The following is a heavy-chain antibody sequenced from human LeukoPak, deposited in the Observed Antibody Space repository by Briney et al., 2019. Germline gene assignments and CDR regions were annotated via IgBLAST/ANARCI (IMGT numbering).Heavy chain of an antibody. CDR1: GLTFSSFG. CDR3: GSTEGTSTYSAWGSYRLDS. D-gene: IGHD3-16*02. Sequence: GGSLRLSCAASGLTFSSFGMSWVRQAPGKGLGWVSAITGSGYTTYYADSVKGRFTISRDNSKNTVSLQMYSLRAGDTAVYYCGSTEGTSTYSAWGSYRLDSWGQGTLVTVAS. CDR2: ITGSGYTT. V-gene: IGHV3-23*01. J-gene: IGHJ4*02.